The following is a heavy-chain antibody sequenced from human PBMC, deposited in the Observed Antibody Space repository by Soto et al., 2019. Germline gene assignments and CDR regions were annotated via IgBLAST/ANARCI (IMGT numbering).Heavy chain of an antibody. CDR3: ARDHLVGTTVTTLNSVAWASRVRDYYYIDV. D-gene: IGHD4-17*01. CDR1: GVTFSRHS. V-gene: IGHV3-33*01. J-gene: IGHJ6*03. CDR2: IWYDGSNK. Sequence: PGGSLRRSCGAFGVTFSRHSKQWVRQAPGKGLEWVAVIWYDGSNKYDADPVKGRFTISRDNSKNTLYLQIHSMRAEDTAVYYCARDHLVGTTVTTLNSVAWASRVRDYYYIDVWGKGTTVTVSS.